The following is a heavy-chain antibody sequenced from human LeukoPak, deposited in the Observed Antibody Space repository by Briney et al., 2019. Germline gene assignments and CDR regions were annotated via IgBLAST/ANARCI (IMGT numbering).Heavy chain of an antibody. CDR1: GFTFSSYA. V-gene: IGHV3-23*01. CDR2: ISGSGGST. Sequence: AGGSLRLSCAASGFTFSSYAMSWVRQAPGKGLEWVSAISGSGGSTYYADSVKGRFTISRDNSKNTLYLQTNSLRAEDTAVYYCAKDLSIFGVVMIFDYWGQGTLVTVSS. CDR3: AKDLSIFGVVMIFDY. D-gene: IGHD3-3*02. J-gene: IGHJ4*02.